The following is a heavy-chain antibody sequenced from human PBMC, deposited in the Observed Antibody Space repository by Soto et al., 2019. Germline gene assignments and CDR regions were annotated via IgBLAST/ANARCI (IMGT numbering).Heavy chain of an antibody. D-gene: IGHD3-3*01. Sequence: QVQLQESGPGLVKPSQTLSLTCTVSGGSISSGGYYWSWIRQHPGKGLEWIGYIYYSGSTYYNPSLKSRVTISVDTSKNQFSLKLSSVTAADTAVYYCARGDDFWSGYYTTFDYWGQGPLVTVSS. J-gene: IGHJ4*02. CDR2: IYYSGST. CDR3: ARGDDFWSGYYTTFDY. CDR1: GGSISSGGYY. V-gene: IGHV4-31*03.